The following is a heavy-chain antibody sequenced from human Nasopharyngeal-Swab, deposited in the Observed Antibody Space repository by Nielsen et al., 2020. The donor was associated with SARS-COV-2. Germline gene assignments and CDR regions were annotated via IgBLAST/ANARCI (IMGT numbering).Heavy chain of an antibody. CDR2: IRSKAYGGTT. D-gene: IGHD3-10*01. Sequence: GESLKISCTASGFTFGDYAMSWVRQAPGKGLEWVGFIRSKAYGGTTEYAASVKGRFTISGDDSKSIAYLQMNSLKTEDTAVYYCTRAMVRGATNWFEPWGQGTLVTVSS. CDR3: TRAMVRGATNWFEP. J-gene: IGHJ5*02. V-gene: IGHV3-49*04. CDR1: GFTFGDYA.